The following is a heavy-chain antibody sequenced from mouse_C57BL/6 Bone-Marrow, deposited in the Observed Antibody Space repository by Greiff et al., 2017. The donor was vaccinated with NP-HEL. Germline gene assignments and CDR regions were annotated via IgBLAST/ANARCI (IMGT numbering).Heavy chain of an antibody. V-gene: IGHV5-6*01. CDR3: SRHPPYYGSSNWYFDV. CDR2: ISSGGSYT. J-gene: IGHJ1*03. Sequence: EVKLMESGGDLVKPGGSLKLSCAASGFTFSSYGMSWVRQTPDKRLEWVATISSGGSYTYYPDSVKGRFTIARDNAKNTLYLQMSSLKSEDTAMYYCSRHPPYYGSSNWYFDVWGTGTTVTVSS. CDR1: GFTFSSYG. D-gene: IGHD1-1*01.